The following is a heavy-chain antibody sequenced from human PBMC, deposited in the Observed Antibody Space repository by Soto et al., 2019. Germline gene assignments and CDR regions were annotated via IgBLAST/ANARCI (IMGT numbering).Heavy chain of an antibody. CDR1: GFTFSSYG. Sequence: QVQLVESGGGVVQPGRSLRLSCAASGFTFSSYGMHWVRQAPGKGLEWVAVIWYVGSNKYYADSVKGRFTISRDNSKNTLYLQMNSLRAEDTAVYYCARDGGIAAAGPDYWGQGTLVTVSS. CDR2: IWYVGSNK. CDR3: ARDGGIAAAGPDY. D-gene: IGHD6-13*01. V-gene: IGHV3-33*01. J-gene: IGHJ4*02.